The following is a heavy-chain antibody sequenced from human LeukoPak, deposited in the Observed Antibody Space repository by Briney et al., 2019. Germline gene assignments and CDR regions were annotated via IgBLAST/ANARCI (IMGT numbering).Heavy chain of an antibody. CDR1: GFTFSSYG. Sequence: GGSLRLSCAASGFTFSSYGMHWVRQAPGKGLGWVAVIWYDGSNKYYADSVKGRFTISRDNSKNTLYLQMNSLRAEDTAVYYCARDRSDWGALDYWGQGTLVTVSS. CDR2: IWYDGSNK. J-gene: IGHJ4*02. D-gene: IGHD3-9*01. V-gene: IGHV3-30*19. CDR3: ARDRSDWGALDY.